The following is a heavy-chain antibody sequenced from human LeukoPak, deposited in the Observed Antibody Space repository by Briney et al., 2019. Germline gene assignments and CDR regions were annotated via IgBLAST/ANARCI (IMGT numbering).Heavy chain of an antibody. Sequence: GGSLRLSCAASGFTFSGFEMTWVRQAPGKGLEWVSYISSSGSTVYFADSVKGRSTISRDNAKNSLFLQMNSLRADDTAIYYCARGRLGITWGQGTLVTVSS. V-gene: IGHV3-48*03. CDR1: GFTFSGFE. J-gene: IGHJ4*02. CDR2: ISSSGSTV. D-gene: IGHD3-16*01. CDR3: ARGRLGIT.